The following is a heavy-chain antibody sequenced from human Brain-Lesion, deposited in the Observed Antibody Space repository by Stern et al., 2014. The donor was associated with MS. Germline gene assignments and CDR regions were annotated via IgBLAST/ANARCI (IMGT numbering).Heavy chain of an antibody. D-gene: IGHD1-7*01. J-gene: IGHJ4*02. CDR2: IRTEANNDAT. V-gene: IGHV3-73*01. CDR1: GPTFDGSA. Sequence: EDQLVXSGGDLIQPGGPLKVSCATSGPTFDGSAMHWVRQAPGKGLEWVGRIRTEANNDATAYAAAVKGRFFVSRNDSVNVAYLQRSGLKTEDTAVYYCTRTQELXXFDFWGRGTLVTVSS. CDR3: TRTQELXXFDF.